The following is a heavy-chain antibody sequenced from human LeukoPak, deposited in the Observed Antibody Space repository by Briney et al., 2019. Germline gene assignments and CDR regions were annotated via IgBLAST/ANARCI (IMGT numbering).Heavy chain of an antibody. J-gene: IGHJ4*02. D-gene: IGHD5-12*01. CDR1: GFIFNSYG. Sequence: GGSLRLPCAASGFIFNSYGMHWVRQAPGKGLEWVAFIRYDGSNKYYADSVKGRFTISRDNSKNTLYLQMNSLRAEDTAVYYCARGPSGYHNTGGQGTLVTVSS. CDR2: IRYDGSNK. CDR3: ARGPSGYHNT. V-gene: IGHV3-30*02.